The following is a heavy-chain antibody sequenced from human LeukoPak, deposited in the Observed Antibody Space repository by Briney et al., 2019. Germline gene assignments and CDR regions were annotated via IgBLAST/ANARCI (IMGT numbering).Heavy chain of an antibody. CDR3: ARVAPTFTSDY. CDR2: INHSGST. CDR1: GGSFSGYY. V-gene: IGHV4-34*01. Sequence: SETLSLTCAVYGGSFSGYYWSWIRQPPGKGLEWIGEINHSGSTNYNPSLKSRVTISVDTSKNQFSLKLSSVTAADTAVYYCARVAPTFTSDYWGQGTLVTVSS. J-gene: IGHJ4*02. D-gene: IGHD5-12*01.